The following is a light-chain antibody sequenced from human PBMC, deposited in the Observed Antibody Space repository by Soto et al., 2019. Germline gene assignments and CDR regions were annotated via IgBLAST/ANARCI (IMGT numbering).Light chain of an antibody. CDR1: QSVSSN. CDR3: QHYNSYSEA. J-gene: IGKJ1*01. CDR2: GVY. Sequence: EIVMTQSPTILSVSPGERATLSCRASQSVSSNLAWYQQKPGQPPRLLMYGVYTRATGIPARFSGSGSGTDFTLTISSLQPDDVATYYCQHYNSYSEALGQGTKVDIK. V-gene: IGKV3D-15*01.